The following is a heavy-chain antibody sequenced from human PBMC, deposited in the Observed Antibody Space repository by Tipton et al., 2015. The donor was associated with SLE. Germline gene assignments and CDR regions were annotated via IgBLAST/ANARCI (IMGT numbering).Heavy chain of an antibody. D-gene: IGHD1-26*01. CDR3: AIPTVVATGGFDS. V-gene: IGHV4-39*07. CDR2: VYSGGNT. J-gene: IGHJ4*01. CDR1: GGPISSRPYY. Sequence: TLSLTCTVSGGPISSRPYYWAWTRQPPGKGLEWIGTVYSGGNTYHIPSLKTRVTISVDTSRNPFSLKLTSVTAADTAVYYCAIPTVVATGGFDSWGHGTLVIVSS.